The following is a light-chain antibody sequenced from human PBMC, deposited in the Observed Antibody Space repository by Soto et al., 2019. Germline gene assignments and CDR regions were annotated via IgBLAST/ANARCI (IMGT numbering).Light chain of an antibody. Sequence: DIQLTQSPSFVSASVGDRVTITCRASQGISSYLAWYQQKPGKAPKLLIYDASTLQSGVPSRFSGSGSGTQFTLTISSLQAEDFGTYYCQQLNSYPHTFGGGTKVEIK. CDR3: QQLNSYPHT. J-gene: IGKJ4*01. CDR2: DAS. V-gene: IGKV1-9*01. CDR1: QGISSY.